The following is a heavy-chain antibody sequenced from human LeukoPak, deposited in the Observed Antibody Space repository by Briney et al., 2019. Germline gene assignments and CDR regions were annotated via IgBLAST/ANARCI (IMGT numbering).Heavy chain of an antibody. Sequence: GGSLRLSCAASGFTLSSYWMSWVRQAPGKGLEWVANIKYDGSEKDYVDSVKGRFTISRDNAKNSLYLQMNSLRAEDTAVYYCARDITPAGLFFDYWGQGTLVTVSS. CDR1: GFTLSSYW. D-gene: IGHD6-13*01. CDR3: ARDITPAGLFFDY. CDR2: IKYDGSEK. J-gene: IGHJ4*02. V-gene: IGHV3-7*01.